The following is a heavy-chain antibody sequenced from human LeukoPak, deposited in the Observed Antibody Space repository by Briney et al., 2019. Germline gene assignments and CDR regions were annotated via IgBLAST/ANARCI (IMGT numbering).Heavy chain of an antibody. V-gene: IGHV3-30*18. Sequence: PGRSLRLSCAASEFTFSSYGMHWVRQAPGKGLEWVADISYDGSNKYYADSVKGRFTISRDNSKSTLFLQMNSLRAEDTAVYYCAKDQGYEEAMTRGYFDYWGQGTLVTVSS. CDR1: EFTFSSYG. CDR3: AKDQGYEEAMTRGYFDY. J-gene: IGHJ4*02. D-gene: IGHD2-2*01. CDR2: ISYDGSNK.